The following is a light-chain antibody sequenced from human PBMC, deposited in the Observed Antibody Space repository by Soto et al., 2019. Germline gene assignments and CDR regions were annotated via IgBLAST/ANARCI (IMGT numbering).Light chain of an antibody. J-gene: IGKJ3*01. CDR3: EQYGSSQFT. CDR1: QSVNSNY. CDR2: DTS. V-gene: IGKV3-20*01. Sequence: EIVLMQSPGTLSLSPGEGATLSCRASQSVNSNYLAWYQQKPGQAPTVLIFDTSRRATGVPDRFSDSGSGTNFTHTISRIEPDDFAVYYCEQYGSSQFTFGPGTKVNIK.